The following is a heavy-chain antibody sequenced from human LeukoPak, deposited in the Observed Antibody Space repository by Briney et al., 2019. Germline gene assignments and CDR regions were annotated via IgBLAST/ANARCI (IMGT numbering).Heavy chain of an antibody. D-gene: IGHD3-10*01. V-gene: IGHV3-21*01. CDR3: ASGGYSYYYMDV. CDR2: ISSSSSYI. J-gene: IGHJ6*03. CDR1: GFTFSSYT. Sequence: GGSLRLSCAASGFTFSSYTMNWVRQAPGKGLEWVSSISSSSSYIYYADSVKGRFTISRDNAKNSLYLQMNSLRAEDTAVYYCASGGYSYYYMDVWGKGTTVTISS.